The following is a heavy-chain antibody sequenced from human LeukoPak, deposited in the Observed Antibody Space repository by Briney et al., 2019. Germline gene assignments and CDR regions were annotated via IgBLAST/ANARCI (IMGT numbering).Heavy chain of an antibody. V-gene: IGHV4-59*01. D-gene: IGHD4-23*01. CDR3: ASIKGKHAAPEAFNI. J-gene: IGHJ3*02. CDR2: IYYSGST. CDR1: GGSISSYY. Sequence: SETLSLTCTVSGGSISSYYWSWIRQPPGKGLEWIGYIYYSGSTNYNPSLKSRVTISVDTSKNQFSLKLSSVTAADTAVYYCASIKGKHAAPEAFNIWAKGQWSPSLQ.